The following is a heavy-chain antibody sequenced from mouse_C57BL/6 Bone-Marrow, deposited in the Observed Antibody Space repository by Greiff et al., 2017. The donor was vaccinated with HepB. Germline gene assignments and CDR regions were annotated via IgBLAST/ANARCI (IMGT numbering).Heavy chain of an antibody. D-gene: IGHD1-1*01. V-gene: IGHV14-4*01. CDR3: SIYYDGSSDDWYFDV. CDR1: GFNIKDDY. CDR2: IDPENGDT. Sequence: VQLKESGAELVRPGASVKLSCTASGFNIKDDYMHWVKQRPEQGLEWIGWIDPENGDTEYASKFQGKATITADTSSNTAYLQLSSLTSEDTAVYYCSIYYDGSSDDWYFDVWGTGTTVTVSS. J-gene: IGHJ1*03.